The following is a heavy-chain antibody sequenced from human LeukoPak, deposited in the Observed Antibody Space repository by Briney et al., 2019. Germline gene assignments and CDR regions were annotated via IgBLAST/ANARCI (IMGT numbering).Heavy chain of an antibody. Sequence: ASVKVSCKASGYTFTSYDINWVRQATGQGLEWMGWMNPNSGNTGYAQKFQGRVTITRNTSISTAYMELSSLRSEDTAVYYCARGGRYRRIIYDYVWGSYVAWFDPWGQGTLVTVSS. V-gene: IGHV1-8*03. D-gene: IGHD3-16*01. CDR2: MNPNSGNT. CDR3: ARGGRYRRIIYDYVWGSYVAWFDP. CDR1: GYTFTSYD. J-gene: IGHJ5*02.